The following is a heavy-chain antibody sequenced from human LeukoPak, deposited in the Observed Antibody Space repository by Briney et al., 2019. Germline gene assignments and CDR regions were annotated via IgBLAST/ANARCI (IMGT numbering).Heavy chain of an antibody. J-gene: IGHJ5*02. CDR1: GFTVSSNY. Sequence: PGGSLRLSCAASGFTVSSNYMSWVRQAPGKGLEWVSVIYSGGSTYYADSVKGRFTISRHNSKNTLYLQMNSLRAEDTAVYYCARDLSAVTQSWFDPWGQGTLVTVSS. V-gene: IGHV3-53*04. CDR2: IYSGGST. CDR3: ARDLSAVTQSWFDP. D-gene: IGHD4-17*01.